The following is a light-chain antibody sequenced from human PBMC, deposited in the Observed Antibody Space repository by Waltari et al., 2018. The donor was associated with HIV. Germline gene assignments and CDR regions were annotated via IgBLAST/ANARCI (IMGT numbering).Light chain of an antibody. CDR2: SPN. CDR3: ATWDDTLNGVI. Sequence: QSVLTQPPSASGTPGQRVTIPCSGGSSNIGSNSVHWYQQLPGTAPRLLRYSPNQRPSRVPDRFSGSKSGTSASLAISGLQSEDEADYYCATWDDTLNGVIFGGGTKLTVL. CDR1: SSNIGSNS. J-gene: IGLJ2*01. V-gene: IGLV1-44*01.